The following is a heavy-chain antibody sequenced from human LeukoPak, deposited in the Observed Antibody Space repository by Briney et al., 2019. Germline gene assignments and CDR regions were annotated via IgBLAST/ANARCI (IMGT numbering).Heavy chain of an antibody. Sequence: GRSLRLSCAASGFSFSSYGMHWVRQAPGKGLEWVAVIWYDGTNKYYADSVKGRFTISRDSAENTHHVQMNRLRAEDTAVYYCARDQRGFSYSKYYFDYWGQGTLVTVSS. CDR1: GFSFSSYG. J-gene: IGHJ4*02. D-gene: IGHD5-18*01. CDR3: ARDQRGFSYSKYYFDY. CDR2: IWYDGTNK. V-gene: IGHV3-33*01.